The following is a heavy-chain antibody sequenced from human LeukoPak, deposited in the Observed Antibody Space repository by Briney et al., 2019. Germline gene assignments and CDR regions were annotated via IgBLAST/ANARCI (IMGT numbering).Heavy chain of an antibody. CDR2: INPNSGGT. CDR1: GYTFTGYY. CDR3: ARDARGSGSRPFDY. Sequence: ASVKVSCKASGYTFTGYYMHWVRQAPGQGLEWMGWINPNSGGTNYAQKFQGRVTMTRDTSISTAYMELSRLRSDDTAVYYCARDARGSGSRPFDYWGQGALVTVSS. D-gene: IGHD3-10*01. V-gene: IGHV1-2*02. J-gene: IGHJ4*02.